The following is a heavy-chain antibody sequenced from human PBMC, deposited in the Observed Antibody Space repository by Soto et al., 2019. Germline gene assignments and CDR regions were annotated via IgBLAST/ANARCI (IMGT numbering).Heavy chain of an antibody. D-gene: IGHD3-10*01. CDR2: IWYDGSNK. CDR1: GFTFSSYG. Sequence: PGGSLRLSCAASGFTFSSYGMHWVRQAPGKGLEWVAVIWYDGSNKYYADSVKGRFTISRDNSKNTLYLQMNSLRAEDTAVYYWARVQNYYGSGSYPLWGQGTLVTVS. CDR3: ARVQNYYGSGSYPL. V-gene: IGHV3-33*01. J-gene: IGHJ4*02.